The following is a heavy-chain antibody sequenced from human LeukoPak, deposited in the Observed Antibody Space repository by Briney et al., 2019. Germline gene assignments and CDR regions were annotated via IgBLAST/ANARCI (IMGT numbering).Heavy chain of an antibody. J-gene: IGHJ4*02. V-gene: IGHV4-39*07. Sequence: SETLSLTCTVSGGSISSSSYYWSWIRQPPGKGLEWMGSIYYSGSTYYNPSLKSRVTISVDTSKNQFSLKLSSVTAADTAVYYCARGWIQLWPRDWGQGTLVTVSS. CDR3: ARGWIQLWPRD. CDR1: GGSISSSSYY. CDR2: IYYSGST. D-gene: IGHD5-18*01.